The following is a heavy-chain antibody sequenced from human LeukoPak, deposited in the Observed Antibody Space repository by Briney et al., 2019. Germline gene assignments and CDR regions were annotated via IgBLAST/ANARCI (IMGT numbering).Heavy chain of an antibody. V-gene: IGHV1-18*01. D-gene: IGHD1-1*01. CDR3: ARANSYYFDY. Sequence: WMGWISAYNGNTNYAQKLQGRVTMTTDTSTSTAYMELRSLRSDDTAVYYCARANSYYFDYWGQGTLVTVSS. J-gene: IGHJ4*02. CDR2: ISAYNGNT.